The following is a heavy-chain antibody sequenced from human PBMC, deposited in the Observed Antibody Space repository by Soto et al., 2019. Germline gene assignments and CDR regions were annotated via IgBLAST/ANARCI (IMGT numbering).Heavy chain of an antibody. D-gene: IGHD2-15*01. Sequence: PSETLSLTCTVSGGSISSYYXSWIRQPPGKGLEWIGYIYYSGSTNYNPSLKSRVTISVDTSKNQFSLKLSSVTAADTAVYYCTPLRDIVVLLVAPPWGQGTLVTVSS. CDR2: IYYSGST. CDR1: GGSISSYY. J-gene: IGHJ5*02. V-gene: IGHV4-59*01. CDR3: TPLRDIVVLLVAPP.